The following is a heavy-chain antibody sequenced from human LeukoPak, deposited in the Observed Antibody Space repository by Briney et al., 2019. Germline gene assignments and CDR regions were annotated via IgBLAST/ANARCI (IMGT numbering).Heavy chain of an antibody. J-gene: IGHJ3*01. CDR2: TYYRSKWYN. V-gene: IGHV6-1*01. CDR3: ARAGFSSAFDL. Sequence: ASQTLSLTCAISGDSVSSNSAAWNWIRQSPLRGLEWLGRTYYRSKWYNDYAVSVKSRITINPDTSKNQFSLHLDSVTPEDTAVYYCARAGFSSAFDLWSQGTMVTVSS. CDR1: GDSVSSNSAA. D-gene: IGHD2/OR15-2a*01.